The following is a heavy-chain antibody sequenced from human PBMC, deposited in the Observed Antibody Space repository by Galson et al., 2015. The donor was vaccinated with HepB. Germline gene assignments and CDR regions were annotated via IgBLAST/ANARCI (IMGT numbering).Heavy chain of an antibody. CDR3: ANTLVVPAAMSRNYYYYGMDV. CDR2: VIPIFRTV. CDR1: GGTFSNFA. Sequence: SVKVSCKASGGTFSNFAISWVRQAPGQGLEWVGGVIPIFRTVNSAQRFQGRVTFTADEFGNTADMEISGLRFEDTAVYYCANTLVVPAAMSRNYYYYGMDVWGQGTTVTVSS. J-gene: IGHJ6*02. D-gene: IGHD2-2*01. V-gene: IGHV1-69*13.